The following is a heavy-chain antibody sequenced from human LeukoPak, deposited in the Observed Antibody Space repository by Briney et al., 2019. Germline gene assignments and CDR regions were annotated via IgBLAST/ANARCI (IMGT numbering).Heavy chain of an antibody. CDR3: ARGRYFDWSPYYYYGIDV. CDR2: IIPIFGTA. D-gene: IGHD3-9*01. CDR1: GGTFSSYA. J-gene: IGHJ6*04. V-gene: IGHV1-69*13. Sequence: ASVKVSCKASGGTFSSYAISWVRQAPGQGLEWMGGIIPIFGTANYAQKFQGRVTITADESTSTAYMELSSLRSEDTAVYYCARGRYFDWSPYYYYGIDVWGKGTTVTVSS.